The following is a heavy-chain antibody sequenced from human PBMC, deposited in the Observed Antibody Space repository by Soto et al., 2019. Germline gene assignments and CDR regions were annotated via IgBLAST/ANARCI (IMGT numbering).Heavy chain of an antibody. CDR1: GYTFTSFG. D-gene: IGHD3-10*01. CDR2: VSAYNGNT. J-gene: IGHJ3*02. CDR3: ASRSSGAFDI. Sequence: QVHLVQSGAEVKKPGASVKVSCKASGYTFTSFGIGWVRQAPGQGLEWMGWVSAYNGNTNYAQNLQGRVTMTTDTSTSTAYMELMSLRSDDTAVYYCASRSSGAFDIWGQGTMVTVSS. V-gene: IGHV1-18*01.